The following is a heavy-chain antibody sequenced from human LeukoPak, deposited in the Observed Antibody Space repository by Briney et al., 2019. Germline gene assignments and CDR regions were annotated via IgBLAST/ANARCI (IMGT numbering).Heavy chain of an antibody. Sequence: GGTLRLSCAASGFTFSSYGMSWVRQAPGKGLEWVSAISGSGGSTYYADSVKGRFTISRDNSKNTLYLQMNSLRAEDTAIYYCAKAYLNSRAAAGNDAFDVWGQGTMITVSS. CDR3: AKAYLNSRAAAGNDAFDV. V-gene: IGHV3-23*01. D-gene: IGHD6-13*01. J-gene: IGHJ3*01. CDR2: ISGSGGST. CDR1: GFTFSSYG.